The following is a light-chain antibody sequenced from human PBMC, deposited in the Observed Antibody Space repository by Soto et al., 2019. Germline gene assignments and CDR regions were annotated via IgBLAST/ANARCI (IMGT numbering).Light chain of an antibody. Sequence: VVVTQSPDTLSLSPGERATLSCRASQSVSSTFLAWYQQRPGQAPRLLIYGASSRATGIPDRFSGSGSGTDFTLTITRLEPEDFALYYCQQFGTSATFGQGTKVDIK. V-gene: IGKV3-20*01. J-gene: IGKJ1*01. CDR1: QSVSSTF. CDR3: QQFGTSAT. CDR2: GAS.